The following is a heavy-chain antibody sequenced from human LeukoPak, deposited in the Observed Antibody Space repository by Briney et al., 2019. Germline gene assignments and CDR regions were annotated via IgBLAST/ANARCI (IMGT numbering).Heavy chain of an antibody. J-gene: IGHJ4*02. CDR1: GCTLTELS. CDR3: ATDISLVGGFDY. Sequence: ASVKVSCKVSGCTLTELSMHWVRQAPGKGLEWMGGFDPEDGETIYAQKFQGRVTMTEDTSTDTAYMELSSLRSEDTAVYYCATDISLVGGFDYWGQGTLVTVSS. D-gene: IGHD6-13*01. V-gene: IGHV1-24*01. CDR2: FDPEDGET.